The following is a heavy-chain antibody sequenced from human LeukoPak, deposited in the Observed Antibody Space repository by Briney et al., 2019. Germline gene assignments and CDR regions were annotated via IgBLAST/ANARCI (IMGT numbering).Heavy chain of an antibody. J-gene: IGHJ4*02. D-gene: IGHD3-9*01. CDR2: VDPRSGIT. Sequence: GASVKVSCKASGYTFTDYYIHWVRRAPGQGLEWMGWVDPRSGITKCTQKFQGRVTMTRDTSINTVYVDLSGLTFDDTAVYYCATDNYGMLDYWGQGTLVTVSS. CDR3: ATDNYGMLDY. V-gene: IGHV1-2*02. CDR1: GYTFTDYY.